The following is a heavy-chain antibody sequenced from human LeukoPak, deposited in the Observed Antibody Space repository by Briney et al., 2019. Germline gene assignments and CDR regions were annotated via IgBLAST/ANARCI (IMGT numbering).Heavy chain of an antibody. CDR1: GLSFNNYA. D-gene: IGHD5-12*01. V-gene: IGHV3-23*01. Sequence: GGSLRLSCTASGLSFNNYAMTWFRQAPGKGLEWVSIIIASSGSTFYADSVKGRFTISRDNAKSTLYLQMKSLSVEDTALYYCENGAYDYLEVAYFDFWDPGDLVTVS. CDR2: IIASSGST. CDR3: ENGAYDYLEVAYFDF. J-gene: IGHJ4*02.